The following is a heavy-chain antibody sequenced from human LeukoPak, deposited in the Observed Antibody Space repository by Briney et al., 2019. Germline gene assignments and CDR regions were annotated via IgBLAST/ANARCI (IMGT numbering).Heavy chain of an antibody. J-gene: IGHJ6*03. V-gene: IGHV4-38-2*02. D-gene: IGHD4-11*01. Sequence: SETLSLTCTVSGYSISSGYYWGWIRQPPGKGLEWIGSIYHSGSTYYNPSLKSRVTISVDTSKNQFSLKLSSVTAADTAVYYCARVAGPSNYVYYYYMDVWGKGTTVTVSS. CDR3: ARVAGPSNYVYYYYMDV. CDR2: IYHSGST. CDR1: GYSISSGYY.